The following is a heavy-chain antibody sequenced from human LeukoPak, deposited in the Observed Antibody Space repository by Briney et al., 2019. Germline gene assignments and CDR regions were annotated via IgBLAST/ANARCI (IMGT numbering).Heavy chain of an antibody. CDR1: GFTFTSSA. V-gene: IGHV1-58*02. D-gene: IGHD1-7*01. CDR2: IVVGSGNT. J-gene: IGHJ4*02. CDR3: AAANWNYERFGY. Sequence: AASVKVSCEASGFTFTSSAMQWVRQARGQRLEWIGWIVVGSGNTNYAQKFQERVTITRDMSTSTAYMELSSLRSEDTAVYYCAAANWNYERFGYWGQGTLVTVSS.